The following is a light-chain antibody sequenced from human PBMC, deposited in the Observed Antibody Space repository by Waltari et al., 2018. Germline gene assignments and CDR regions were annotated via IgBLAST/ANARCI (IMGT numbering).Light chain of an antibody. J-gene: IGKJ1*01. CDR1: QSINNY. Sequence: DIQMTQSPSSLSASVGDSVTITCRASQSINNYLNWYQEKPGKAPNLLIYAVSSLKSGVPSRFSGSGSGTDFTLTISSLQSDDFATYYCQQSYSLPRTFGQGTKVEIK. CDR2: AVS. V-gene: IGKV1-39*01. CDR3: QQSYSLPRT.